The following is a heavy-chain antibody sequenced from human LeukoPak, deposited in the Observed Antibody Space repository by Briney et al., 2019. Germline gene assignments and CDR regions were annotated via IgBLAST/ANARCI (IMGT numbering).Heavy chain of an antibody. D-gene: IGHD2-2*02. CDR2: ISGSGDNT. Sequence: GGSLRLSRAASGFTFSSYAMSWVRQAPGKGLEWVSGISGSGDNTYYADSVKGRFTISRDNSKNTLYLQMNSLRAEDTAVYYCAKHLGCSSTSCYNGGDFDYWGQGTLVTVSS. CDR3: AKHLGCSSTSCYNGGDFDY. CDR1: GFTFSSYA. J-gene: IGHJ4*02. V-gene: IGHV3-23*01.